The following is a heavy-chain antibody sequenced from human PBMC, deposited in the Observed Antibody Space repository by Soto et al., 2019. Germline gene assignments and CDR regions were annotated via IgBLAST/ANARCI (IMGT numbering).Heavy chain of an antibody. CDR2: MNPNSGNT. Sequence: QVQLVQSGAEVKKPGASVKVSCKASGYTFTSYDINWVRQATGQGLEWMGWMNPNSGNTGYAQKFQGRVTMARTTSISTAYMELSSLRSEDTAVYYCARGGPLGYCSSTSCPDWFDPWGQGTLVTVSS. CDR3: ARGGPLGYCSSTSCPDWFDP. J-gene: IGHJ5*02. V-gene: IGHV1-8*01. D-gene: IGHD2-2*01. CDR1: GYTFTSYD.